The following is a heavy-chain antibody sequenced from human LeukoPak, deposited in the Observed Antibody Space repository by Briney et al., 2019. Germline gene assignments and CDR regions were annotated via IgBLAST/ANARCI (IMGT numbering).Heavy chain of an antibody. Sequence: PGGSLRLSCAASGFTFSSYAMSWVRQAPGKGLEWVANIKQDGSERYYVDSVKGRFTISRDNAKNSLYLQMNSLRAEDTAVYYCARDGLRTYSSGWYYDYWGQGTLVTVSS. V-gene: IGHV3-7*01. CDR2: IKQDGSER. CDR3: ARDGLRTYSSGWYYDY. D-gene: IGHD6-19*01. CDR1: GFTFSSYA. J-gene: IGHJ4*02.